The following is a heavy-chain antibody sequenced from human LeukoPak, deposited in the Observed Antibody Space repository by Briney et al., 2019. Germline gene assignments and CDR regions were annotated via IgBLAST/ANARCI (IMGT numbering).Heavy chain of an antibody. CDR1: GFTFSDYY. Sequence: GGSLRLSCTASGFTFSDYYMSWIRQAPGKGLEWVSYISGTGSTIYYADSVKGLFTISRDNAKTSLYLQMNSLRAEDTAFYYCARVRVPGTVGAFDIWGQGTMVTVSS. J-gene: IGHJ3*02. D-gene: IGHD1-1*01. CDR2: ISGTGSTI. CDR3: ARVRVPGTVGAFDI. V-gene: IGHV3-11*04.